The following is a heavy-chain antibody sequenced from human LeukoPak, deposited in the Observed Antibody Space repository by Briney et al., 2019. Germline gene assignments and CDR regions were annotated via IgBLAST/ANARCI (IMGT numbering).Heavy chain of an antibody. V-gene: IGHV4-34*01. CDR2: ISHFGST. CDR1: GASFSDYY. Sequence: RSSETLSLTCAVSGASFSDYYWNWLRQPPGKGLEWIGEISHFGSTDYNPSLKSRVTISVDTSKNQFSLQLTSVTAAGTAVYYCAARRNWNDGWGQGTLVIVSS. J-gene: IGHJ5*02. CDR3: AARRNWNDG.